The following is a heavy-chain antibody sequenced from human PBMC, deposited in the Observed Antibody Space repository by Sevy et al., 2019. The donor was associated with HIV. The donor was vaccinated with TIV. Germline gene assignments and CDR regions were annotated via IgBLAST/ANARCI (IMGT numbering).Heavy chain of an antibody. CDR3: ARAGRLGYCTGGSCTRYHYYYGLDV. V-gene: IGHV3-7*01. D-gene: IGHD2-15*01. CDR1: GFTFSNYW. CDR2: IKQDPSEI. Sequence: GGSLRLSCAASGFTFSNYWMTWVRQAPGKGLEWVAYIKQDPSEIYDVDSVKGRFIISRDNAENSLYLQMNSLRVEDTAVYYCARAGRLGYCTGGSCTRYHYYYGLDVWGQGTPVTVSS. J-gene: IGHJ6*02.